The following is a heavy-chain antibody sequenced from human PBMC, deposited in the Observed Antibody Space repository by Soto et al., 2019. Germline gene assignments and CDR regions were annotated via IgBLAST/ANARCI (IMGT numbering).Heavy chain of an antibody. CDR1: NFSISIGYY. CDR3: ARTHSGSYYSVFNY. V-gene: IGHV4-38-2*01. J-gene: IGHJ4*02. CDR2: IYRSGTT. D-gene: IGHD1-26*01. Sequence: SETLSLTCVVSNFSISIGYYCGWIRQSPGKGLEWIASIYRSGTTSYNPSLKSRVTISVDPSKNQFSLMLTAVTAADTAVYYCARTHSGSYYSVFNYWGRGSLVTVS.